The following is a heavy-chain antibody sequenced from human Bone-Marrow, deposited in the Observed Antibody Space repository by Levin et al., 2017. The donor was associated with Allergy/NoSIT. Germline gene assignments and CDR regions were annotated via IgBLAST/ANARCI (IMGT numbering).Heavy chain of an antibody. J-gene: IGHJ6*03. V-gene: IGHV3-72*01. D-gene: IGHD3-10*02. CDR1: GFPFSDVY. Sequence: LSLTCAASGFPFSDVYMDWVRHVPGKGLEWVGRSRNKADSYTTEYAASVKGRFIISRDDSKNSLYLQMNSLKTEDTAVYYCAREAEVATSMFYFYNHYLDVWGTGATVVVS. CDR2: SRNKADSYTT. CDR3: AREAEVATSMFYFYNHYLDV.